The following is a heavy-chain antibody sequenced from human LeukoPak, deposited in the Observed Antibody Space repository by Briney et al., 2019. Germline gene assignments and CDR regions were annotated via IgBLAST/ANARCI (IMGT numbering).Heavy chain of an antibody. V-gene: IGHV3-30*18. CDR1: GFTFSSYG. D-gene: IGHD2-15*01. Sequence: GGSLRLSCAASGFTFSSYGMHWVRQAPGKGLEWVAVISYDGSNKYYADSVKGRFTISRDNSKNTLYLQMNSLRAEDTAVYYCAKDPRGYCSGGSCSPYFDYWGQGTLVTVSS. J-gene: IGHJ4*02. CDR3: AKDPRGYCSGGSCSPYFDY. CDR2: ISYDGSNK.